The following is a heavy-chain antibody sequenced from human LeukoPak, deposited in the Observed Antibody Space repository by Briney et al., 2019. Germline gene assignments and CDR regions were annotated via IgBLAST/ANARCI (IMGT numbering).Heavy chain of an antibody. V-gene: IGHV4-30-4*01. J-gene: IGHJ4*02. Sequence: SETLSLTCTVSGGSISSGGYYWSWIRQPPGKGLEWIGYIYYSGSTYYNPSLKSRVTISVDTSKNQFSLRLSSVTAADTAVYYCAREGADYYDSSGYYPDWGQGTLVTVSS. CDR3: AREGADYYDSSGYYPD. CDR2: IYYSGST. CDR1: GGSISSGGYY. D-gene: IGHD3-22*01.